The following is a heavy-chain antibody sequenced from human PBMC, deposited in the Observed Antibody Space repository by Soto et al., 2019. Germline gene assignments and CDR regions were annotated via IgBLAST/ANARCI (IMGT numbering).Heavy chain of an antibody. CDR1: GFTFSSYS. V-gene: IGHV3-21*01. CDR3: ASGPGFANDAFDI. J-gene: IGHJ3*02. Sequence: EVQLVESGGGLVKPGGSLRLSCAASGFTFSSYSMNWVRQAPGKGLEWVSSISSSSSYIYYADSVKGRFTISRDNAKNSLYLQMNSLRAEDTAVYYCASGPGFANDAFDIWGQGTMVTVSS. CDR2: ISSSSSYI.